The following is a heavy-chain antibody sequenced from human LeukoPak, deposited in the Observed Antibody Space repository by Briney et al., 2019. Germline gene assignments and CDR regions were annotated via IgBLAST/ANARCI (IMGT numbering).Heavy chain of an antibody. CDR3: AKDLESSSSGWYEEFDP. Sequence: PGGSLRLSCAASGFTFSSYAMSWVRQAPGKGLEWVSAISGSGGSTYCADSVKGRFTTSRDNSKNTLYLQMNSLRAEDTAVYYCAKDLESSSSGWYEEFDPWGQGTLVTVSS. V-gene: IGHV3-23*01. D-gene: IGHD6-19*01. CDR2: ISGSGGST. CDR1: GFTFSSYA. J-gene: IGHJ5*02.